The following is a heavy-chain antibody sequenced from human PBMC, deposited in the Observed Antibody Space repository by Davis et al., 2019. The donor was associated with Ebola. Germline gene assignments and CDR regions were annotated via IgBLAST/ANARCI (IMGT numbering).Heavy chain of an antibody. CDR1: GFSLSTTGVG. CDR3: THLYGYS. Sequence: SGPTLVKPTQTLTLTCPFAGFSLSTTGVGVGWIRQPPGKALEWLAVIYWDDGKPYSRSLKSRLTITKDTSKKQVVLTMTNMDPVDTATYYCTHLYGYSWGQGTLVTVSS. CDR2: IYWDDGK. D-gene: IGHD6-13*01. V-gene: IGHV2-5*02. J-gene: IGHJ5*02.